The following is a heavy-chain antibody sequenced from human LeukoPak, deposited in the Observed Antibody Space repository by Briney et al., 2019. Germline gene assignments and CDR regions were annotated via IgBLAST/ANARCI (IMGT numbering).Heavy chain of an antibody. Sequence: GASVKVSCKASGYTXTSYGISWVRQAPGQGLEWMGWISAYNGNTNYAQKFQGRVTMTRDTSISTAYMELTRLGSDDTAVYYCARDGSLGYWGQGTLVTVSS. J-gene: IGHJ4*02. V-gene: IGHV1-18*01. CDR1: GYTXTSYG. D-gene: IGHD5-12*01. CDR3: ARDGSLGY. CDR2: ISAYNGNT.